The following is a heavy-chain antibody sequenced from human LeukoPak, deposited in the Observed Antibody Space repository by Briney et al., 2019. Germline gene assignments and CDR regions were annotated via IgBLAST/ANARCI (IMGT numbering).Heavy chain of an antibody. V-gene: IGHV3-74*01. J-gene: IGHJ4*02. CDR2: ISSDGSDT. D-gene: IGHD2-15*01. CDR3: ARDLYCSGDSCYSGLKY. Sequence: LTGGSLRLSCTASGFTFSSYWMHWVRQAPGKGLVWVSRISSDGSDTTYADSVKGRFTISRDNAKNTLYLQMNSLRAEDTAVYYCARDLYCSGDSCYSGLKYWGQGTLVTVSS. CDR1: GFTFSSYW.